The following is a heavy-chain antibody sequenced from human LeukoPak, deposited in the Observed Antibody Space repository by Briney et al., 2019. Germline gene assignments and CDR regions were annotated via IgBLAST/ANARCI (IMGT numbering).Heavy chain of an antibody. D-gene: IGHD6-13*01. CDR1: GGSISSYY. J-gene: IGHJ4*02. CDR2: IHYSGST. V-gene: IGHV4-59*01. CDR3: ARGGSSSSWPFYY. Sequence: SETLSLTCSVSGGSISSYYWSWIRQPPGKELEWIGYIHYSGSTNYNPSLKSRVTMSVDTSKNQFSLKLTSVTAADTAVYYCARGGSSSSWPFYYWGQGTLVTVSS.